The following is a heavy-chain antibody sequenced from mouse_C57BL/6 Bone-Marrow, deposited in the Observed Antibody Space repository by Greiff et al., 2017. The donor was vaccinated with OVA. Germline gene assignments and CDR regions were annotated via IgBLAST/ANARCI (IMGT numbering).Heavy chain of an antibody. CDR2: IWRGGST. V-gene: IGHV2-5*01. CDR1: GFSLTSYG. Sequence: QVQLQQSGPGLVQPAQCLSITCTASGFSLTSYGVHWVRQSPGKGLEWLGVIWRGGSTDYNAAIMSRLSITKDNSKCQVSFKMNSLQADDAAIYYCANAEYWGQGTLVTVSA. J-gene: IGHJ3*01. CDR3: ANAEY.